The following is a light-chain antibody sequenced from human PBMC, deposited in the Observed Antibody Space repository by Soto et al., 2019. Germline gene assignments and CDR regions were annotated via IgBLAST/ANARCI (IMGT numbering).Light chain of an antibody. CDR1: PRISLL. V-gene: IGKV1-39*01. CDR2: AAS. J-gene: IGKJ1*01. CDR3: HQTDSIPET. Sequence: DIQITQSPSSLSASVGDTVTITCRASPRISLLLNWYQQKPGKAPKLLIYAASSLQSGVPSRFSGNGSGTDFTLTISSLQPEDFATYYCHQTDSIPETFGQGTKVEIK.